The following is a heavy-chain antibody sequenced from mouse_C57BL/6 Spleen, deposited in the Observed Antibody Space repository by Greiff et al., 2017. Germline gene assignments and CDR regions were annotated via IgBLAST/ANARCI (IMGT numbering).Heavy chain of an antibody. CDR2: IDPSDSYT. CDR1: GYTFTSYW. V-gene: IGHV1-69*01. J-gene: IGHJ3*01. Sequence: VQLQQPGAELVMPGASVKLSCKASGYTFTSYWMHWVKQRPGQGLEWIGEIDPSDSYTNYNQKFKGKSTLTVDKSSSTAYMQLSSLTSEDSAVYYCARRGGGWFAYWGQGTLVTVSA. CDR3: ARRGGGWFAY.